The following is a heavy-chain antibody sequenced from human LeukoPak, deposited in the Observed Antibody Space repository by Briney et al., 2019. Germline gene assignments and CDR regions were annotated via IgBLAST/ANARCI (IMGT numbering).Heavy chain of an antibody. CDR2: IYSGGST. J-gene: IGHJ6*03. V-gene: IGHV3-53*01. CDR3: ARAQWRTYSYHYMDV. Sequence: PGGSLRLSCAASGFTVSFNYMSWVRQAPGKGLEWISVIYSGGSTYYADSVKGRFTISRDDSKNTLYLQMNSLRAEDTAIYYCARAQWRTYSYHYMDVWGKGTTVTVSS. D-gene: IGHD6-19*01. CDR1: GFTVSFNY.